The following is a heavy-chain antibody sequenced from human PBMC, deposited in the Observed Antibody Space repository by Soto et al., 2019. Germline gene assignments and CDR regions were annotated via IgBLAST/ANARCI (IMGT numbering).Heavy chain of an antibody. D-gene: IGHD3-10*01. Sequence: PGGSLRLSCAASGFTFSNYAMSWVRQAPGKGLEWVSAISGSGGSTYNADSVKGRFTISRDNSKNTLYLQMNSLRVEDTAVYFCAKMGSMVRGVGRFGGDYGIDVWGQGTTVTVSS. V-gene: IGHV3-23*01. CDR3: AKMGSMVRGVGRFGGDYGIDV. J-gene: IGHJ6*02. CDR1: GFTFSNYA. CDR2: ISGSGGST.